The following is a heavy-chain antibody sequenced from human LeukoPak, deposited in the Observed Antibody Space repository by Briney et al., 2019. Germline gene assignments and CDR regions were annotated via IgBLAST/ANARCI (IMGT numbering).Heavy chain of an antibody. Sequence: SETLSLTCTVSGGSISSYYWSWIRQPPGKGLEWIGYIYYSGSTNYNPSLKSRVTISVDTSKNQFSLKLSSVTAADTAVYYCARGISGGAVFDYWGQGTLVTVSS. V-gene: IGHV4-59*01. CDR2: IYYSGST. CDR1: GGSISSYY. CDR3: ARGISGGAVFDY. D-gene: IGHD3-16*01. J-gene: IGHJ4*02.